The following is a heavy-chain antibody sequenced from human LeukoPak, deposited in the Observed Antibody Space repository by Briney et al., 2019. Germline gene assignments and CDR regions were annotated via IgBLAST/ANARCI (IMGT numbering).Heavy chain of an antibody. CDR1: GYSFTIYY. V-gene: IGHV1-46*01. Sequence: GASVKVSCRASGYSFTIYYMHWVRQAPGQGLEWMGIINPSGGDTTYAQKFQGRVTMTRDTSTSTIYMELSSLRSEDTVVYYCARGKSDLGYWGQGTLVTVSS. CDR2: INPSGGDT. J-gene: IGHJ4*02. CDR3: ARGKSDLGY.